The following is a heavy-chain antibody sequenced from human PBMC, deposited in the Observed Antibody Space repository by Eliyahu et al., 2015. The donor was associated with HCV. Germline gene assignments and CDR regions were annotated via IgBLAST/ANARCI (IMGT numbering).Heavy chain of an antibody. CDR2: ISANGDKL. D-gene: IGHD3-3*01. CDR3: VKDVQEELHFFAMDV. V-gene: IGHV3-9*01. J-gene: IGHJ6*02. CDR1: GFXXXQYA. Sequence: ELQLVQYGGKSVQPGRSLRLXCLGSGFXXXQYAMHWVRQAPGKGLEWVSSISANGDKLVYADSVTGRFTISRDNARNFLYLQMNSLRPGDTALYYCVKDVQEELHFFAMDVWGQGTTVTVSS.